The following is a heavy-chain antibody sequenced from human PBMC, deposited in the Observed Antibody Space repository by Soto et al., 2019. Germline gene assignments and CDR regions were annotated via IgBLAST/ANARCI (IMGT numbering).Heavy chain of an antibody. Sequence: GGSLRLSCAASGFTFRTYWLSWVRQVPGKGQEWVANINLDGSEKNYVDSVKGRFTISRDNARNSLYLQMSSLRAEDTALYYCARDGSTSWYSYDYHGMDVWGKGTTVTVS. CDR1: GFTFRTYW. CDR2: INLDGSEK. V-gene: IGHV3-7*05. J-gene: IGHJ6*04. D-gene: IGHD5-18*01. CDR3: ARDGSTSWYSYDYHGMDV.